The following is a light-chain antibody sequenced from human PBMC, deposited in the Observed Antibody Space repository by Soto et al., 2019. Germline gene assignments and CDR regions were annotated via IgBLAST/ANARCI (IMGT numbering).Light chain of an antibody. CDR3: SAYSDIDTKV. CDR2: EVN. J-gene: IGLJ1*01. CDR1: SSDVGAYIY. Sequence: QSALTQPASVSGSPGQSITIYCGGTSSDVGAYIYVSWYQQFPGKAPKLILYEVNNRPSGVSNRFSGSKSGTTASLTISGRHPADEADYYCSAYSDIDTKVFGTGTKVTVL. V-gene: IGLV2-14*03.